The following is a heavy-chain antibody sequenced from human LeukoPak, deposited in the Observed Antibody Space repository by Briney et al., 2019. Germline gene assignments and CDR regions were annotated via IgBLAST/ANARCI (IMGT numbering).Heavy chain of an antibody. CDR1: GYSFTSYW. V-gene: IGHV5-51*01. CDR3: ARNSDYDILTGYYIPYDY. D-gene: IGHD3-9*01. Sequence: GESLKISCKGSGYSFTSYWIGWVRQMPGKGLEWMGITYPGDSDTRYSPSFQGQVTISADKSISTAYLQWSSLKASDTAMYYCARNSDYDILTGYYIPYDYWGQGTLVTVSS. CDR2: TYPGDSDT. J-gene: IGHJ4*02.